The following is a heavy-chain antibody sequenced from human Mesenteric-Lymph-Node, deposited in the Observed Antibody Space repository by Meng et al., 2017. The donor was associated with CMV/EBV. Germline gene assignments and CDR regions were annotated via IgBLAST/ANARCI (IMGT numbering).Heavy chain of an antibody. CDR2: INPNSGGT. J-gene: IGHJ5*02. Sequence: SGYTFTGYYMHWVRQAPGQGLEWMGWINPNSGGTNYAQKFQGRVTMTRDTSISTAYMELSRLRSDDTAVYYCARETGSSSINWFDPWGQGTLVTVSS. CDR3: ARETGSSSINWFDP. CDR1: GYTFTGYY. D-gene: IGHD6-13*01. V-gene: IGHV1-2*02.